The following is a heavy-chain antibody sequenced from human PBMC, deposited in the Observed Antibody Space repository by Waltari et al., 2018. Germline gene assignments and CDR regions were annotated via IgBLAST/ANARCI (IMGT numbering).Heavy chain of an antibody. CDR1: GGAFSSDA. D-gene: IGHD3-10*01. CDR2: IIPVFGTT. V-gene: IGHV1-69*18. J-gene: IGHJ3*02. CDR3: AIGGITMIRGSMSPYAFDI. Sequence: QVRLVQSGAEVKKPGSSVTISCKASGGAFSSDALSWVRQAPGQGLEWMGMIIPVFGTTKYVQKLQGRVTITADEPTGTAYMELSSLTSEDTAVYYCAIGGITMIRGSMSPYAFDIWGQGTVVTVSS.